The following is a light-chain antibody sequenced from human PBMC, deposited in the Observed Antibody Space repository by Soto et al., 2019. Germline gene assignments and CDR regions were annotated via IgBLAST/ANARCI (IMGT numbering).Light chain of an antibody. CDR2: DDN. V-gene: IGLV3-21*02. J-gene: IGLJ1*01. CDR3: LVWDSIRDHYV. CDR1: NIGSDT. Sequence: SYELTQPPSLSVAPGGTARITCGGKNIGSDTVHWYQQKPGQAPVVVVYDDNERPSGTPERISGSNSGDTATLTIGRAEAGDEADYYCLVWDSIRDHYVFGPGTKVTVL.